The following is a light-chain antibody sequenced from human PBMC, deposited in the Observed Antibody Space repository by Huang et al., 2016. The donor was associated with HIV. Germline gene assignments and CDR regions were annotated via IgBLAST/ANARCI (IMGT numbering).Light chain of an antibody. CDR2: GAA. J-gene: IGKJ4*01. CDR1: QRINRD. CDR3: QQRSNRPLT. V-gene: IGKV3-15*01. Sequence: EIVLTQSPATLSVSPGDRATLSCWASQRINRDLAWYQQKPGQAPRRLIHGAATRAAGIPARFSGSGSGTDFTLTISSLQSEDFAVYYCQQRSNRPLTFGGGTKVEIK.